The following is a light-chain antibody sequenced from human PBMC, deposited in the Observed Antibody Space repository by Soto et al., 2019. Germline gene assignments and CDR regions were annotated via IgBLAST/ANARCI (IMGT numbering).Light chain of an antibody. Sequence: QSVLTQPPSASGSPGQAVTISCTGTSSDVGGYNYVSWYQQHPGKAPKLMIYEVSKRPSGVPDRFSGSKSGNTASLNVSGLQAEDEADYDCSSYAGSNNLVFGGGNKLTVL. CDR2: EVS. CDR3: SSYAGSNNLV. V-gene: IGLV2-8*01. J-gene: IGLJ2*01. CDR1: SSDVGGYNY.